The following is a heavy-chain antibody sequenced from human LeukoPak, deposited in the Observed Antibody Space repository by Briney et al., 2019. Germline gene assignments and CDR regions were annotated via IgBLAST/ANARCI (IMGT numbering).Heavy chain of an antibody. CDR2: IWSDGSRQ. D-gene: IGHD2-15*01. CDR1: GFIFSSYA. V-gene: IGHV3-33*01. J-gene: IGHJ5*02. Sequence: GGSLRLSCAASGFIFSSYAMHWVRQAPGRGLEWVAVIWSDGSRQYYLDSVKGRFTISRDNSKNTLYLQMNSLRAEDTAVYSCARGVAQNGNPNYFDPGGRGTLVTVSS. CDR3: ARGVAQNGNPNYFDP.